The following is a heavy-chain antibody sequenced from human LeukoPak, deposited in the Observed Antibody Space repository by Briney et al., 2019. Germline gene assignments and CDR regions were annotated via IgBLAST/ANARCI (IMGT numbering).Heavy chain of an antibody. CDR2: ISYSDTYI. Sequence: GGSLRLSCAASVFTLSNYNMKWVRQAQRKGLEWVSSISYSDTYIYYTDSMKGRFTISRDNTKSSLYLQMNSLRAEDTAVYYCARDFPPDYWGQGTLVTVSS. J-gene: IGHJ4*02. V-gene: IGHV3-21*01. CDR1: VFTLSNYN. CDR3: ARDFPPDY.